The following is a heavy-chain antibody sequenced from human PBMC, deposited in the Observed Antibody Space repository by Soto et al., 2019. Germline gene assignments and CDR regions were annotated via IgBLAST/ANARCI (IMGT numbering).Heavy chain of an antibody. D-gene: IGHD5-18*01. CDR3: ARCIQGDYYYGMDV. CDR2: INADYGNT. CDR1: GYTFYSHS. V-gene: IGHV1-18*01. Sequence: QAQLVQSGAEVKKPGASVKVSCKASGYTFYSHSISWVRQAPGQGLEWMGRINADYGNTQYAQKVRGRVTMTTDPSTTIVYMELTNLRSDDTAVYYCARCIQGDYYYGMDVWGQGTTVTVSS. J-gene: IGHJ6*02.